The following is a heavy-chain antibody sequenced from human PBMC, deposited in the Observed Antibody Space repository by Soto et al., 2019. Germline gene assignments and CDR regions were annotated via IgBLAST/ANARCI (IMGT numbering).Heavy chain of an antibody. CDR1: GYTFTSYY. V-gene: IGHV1-46*01. CDR3: ARDYGDYYGMDV. D-gene: IGHD4-17*01. CDR2: INPSGGST. Sequence: ASVKVSCKASGYTFTSYYMHWVRQAPGQGLEWMGIINPSGGSTSYAQKFQGRVTMTRDTSISTAYMELSRLRSDDTAVYYCARDYGDYYGMDVWGQGTTVTVSS. J-gene: IGHJ6*02.